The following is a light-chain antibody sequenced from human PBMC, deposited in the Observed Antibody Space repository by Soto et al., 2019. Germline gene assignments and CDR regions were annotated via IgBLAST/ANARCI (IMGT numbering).Light chain of an antibody. V-gene: IGKV3-20*01. CDR1: QTISSTF. J-gene: IGKJ4*01. Sequence: EIVLTQSPGTLSLSPGERATLSCRASQTISSTFLAWYRQRPGQAPRLLIYGASSRATGIPDRFSGSGSGTDFNLTISRLEPEDFAVYYCQQFGLSPTFGGGTKVDIK. CDR2: GAS. CDR3: QQFGLSPT.